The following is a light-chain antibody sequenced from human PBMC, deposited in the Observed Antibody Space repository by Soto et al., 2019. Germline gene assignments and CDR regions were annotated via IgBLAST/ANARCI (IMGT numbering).Light chain of an antibody. CDR1: QSISDY. CDR2: TAS. Sequence: DIQMTQSPSSLSASVGDRVTITCRASQSISDYLNWYQHKPGKAPQLLIYTASSLRTGVPSRFSGSGSGTDFTLIISSLQPEDFATYYCQQSSITPFTFGQGTKLEIK. CDR3: QQSSITPFT. J-gene: IGKJ2*01. V-gene: IGKV1-39*01.